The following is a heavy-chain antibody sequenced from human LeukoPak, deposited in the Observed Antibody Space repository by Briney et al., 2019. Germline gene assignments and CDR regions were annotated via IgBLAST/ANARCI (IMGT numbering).Heavy chain of an antibody. J-gene: IGHJ4*02. CDR3: ARRRYYYGSGSYYPFDY. V-gene: IGHV4-4*02. D-gene: IGHD3-10*01. CDR2: INHSGST. Sequence: SETLSLTCAVSGGSISSSNWWSWVRQPPGKGLEWIGEINHSGSTNYNPSLKSRVTISVDTSKNQFSLKLSSVTAADTAVYYCARRRYYYGSGSYYPFDYWGQGTLVTVSS. CDR1: GGSISSSNW.